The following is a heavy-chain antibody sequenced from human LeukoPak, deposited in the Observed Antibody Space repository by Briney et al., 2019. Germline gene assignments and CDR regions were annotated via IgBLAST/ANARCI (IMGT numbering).Heavy chain of an antibody. CDR3: AAAPWDEYGDLYFDY. V-gene: IGHV1-58*02. CDR1: VFTFTTSA. D-gene: IGHD4-17*01. Sequence: SVMVSSTASVFTFTTSAMQWVRQARGQRLEWIGWIVVGSGNTNYAQKFQERVTITRDMSTSTAYMELSSLRSEDTAVYYCAAAPWDEYGDLYFDYWGQGTLVTVSS. CDR2: IVVGSGNT. J-gene: IGHJ4*02.